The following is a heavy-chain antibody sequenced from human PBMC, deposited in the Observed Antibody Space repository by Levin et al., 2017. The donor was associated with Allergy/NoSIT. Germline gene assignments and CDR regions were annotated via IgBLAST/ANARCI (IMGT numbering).Heavy chain of an antibody. Sequence: PGGSLRLSCAASGITFSNAWMTWVRQAPGKGLEWVGRIKSKIDGGTADYAAPVKGRFTISRDDLKNTLFLQMNSLKTEDTAVYYCTTGNYYDTLTGLDPWGQGSLVTVSS. J-gene: IGHJ5*02. CDR3: TTGNYYDTLTGLDP. CDR1: GITFSNAW. V-gene: IGHV3-15*01. D-gene: IGHD3-9*01. CDR2: IKSKIDGGTA.